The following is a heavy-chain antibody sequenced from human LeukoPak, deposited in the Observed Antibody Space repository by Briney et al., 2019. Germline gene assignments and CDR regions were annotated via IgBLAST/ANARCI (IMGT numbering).Heavy chain of an antibody. CDR3: ARLINKPIAATGTGPFDH. D-gene: IGHD6-13*01. V-gene: IGHV4-4*07. Sequence: SETLSLTCTVSGDSISSYSWSWLRQPAGKGLEWIGRIYSRGSTKYNPSLKSRVSMSLDTSKKQFSLKLRSVTAADTAVYYCARLINKPIAATGTGPFDHWGQGTLVTVSS. CDR2: IYSRGST. J-gene: IGHJ4*02. CDR1: GDSISSYS.